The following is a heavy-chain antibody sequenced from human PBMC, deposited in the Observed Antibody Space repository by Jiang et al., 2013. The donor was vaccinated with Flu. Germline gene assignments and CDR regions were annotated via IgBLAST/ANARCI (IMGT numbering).Heavy chain of an antibody. Sequence: GAEVKKPGSSVKVSCKASGGSFSNYAVNWVRQAPGQGLEWMGRLIPILGIRSYAQNLQDRLTITADKSSTTVYMELSTLNSDDTAVYYCARVGQDCGTACYSIEAFDIWGQGTAVTVSS. CDR3: ARVGQDCGTACYSIEAFDI. CDR2: LIPILGIR. V-gene: IGHV1-69*04. J-gene: IGHJ3*02. D-gene: IGHD2-21*02. CDR1: GGSFSNYA.